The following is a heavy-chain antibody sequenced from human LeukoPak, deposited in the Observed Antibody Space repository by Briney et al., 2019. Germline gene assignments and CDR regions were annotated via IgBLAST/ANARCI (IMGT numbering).Heavy chain of an antibody. V-gene: IGHV3-15*01. CDR2: IKSYTDGGTT. CDR3: TTIGYSSGWYNWFDP. J-gene: IGHJ5*02. CDR1: GFTFNNAW. Sequence: PGGSLRLSCAVSGFTFNNAWMTWVRQAPGRGLEWVGRIKSYTDGGTTNYAAPVKGRFTISRDDSKNTLYLQMDSLKTEDTAVYYCTTIGYSSGWYNWFDPWGQGTLVTVSS. D-gene: IGHD6-19*01.